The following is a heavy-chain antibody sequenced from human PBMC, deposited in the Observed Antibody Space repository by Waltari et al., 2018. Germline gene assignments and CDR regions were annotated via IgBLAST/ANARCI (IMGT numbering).Heavy chain of an antibody. V-gene: IGHV4-38-2*01. J-gene: IGHJ6*02. CDR2: IYHSGST. CDR3: ARLRGGGAAAWEINYYYYYGMDV. Sequence: QVQLQESGPGLVKPSETLSLTCAVSGYSISSGYYWGWIRQPPGKGLAWIGIIYHSGSTYYNPSLKSRVTISVDTSKNQFSLKLSSVTAADTAVYYCARLRGGGAAAWEINYYYYYGMDVWGQGTTVTVSS. D-gene: IGHD6-13*01. CDR1: GYSISSGYY.